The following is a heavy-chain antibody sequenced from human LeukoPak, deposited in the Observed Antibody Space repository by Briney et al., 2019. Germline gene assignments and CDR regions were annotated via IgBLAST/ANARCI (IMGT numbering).Heavy chain of an antibody. CDR1: GFTFSSYE. Sequence: GGSLRLSCAASGFTFSSYEMNWVRQAPGKGLVWVSYISSSGSTIYYADSVKGRFTISRDNAKNSLYLQMNSLRAEDTAVYYCAREKGTLDYWGQGTLVTVSS. V-gene: IGHV3-48*03. J-gene: IGHJ4*02. CDR3: AREKGTLDY. CDR2: ISSSGSTI. D-gene: IGHD3-10*01.